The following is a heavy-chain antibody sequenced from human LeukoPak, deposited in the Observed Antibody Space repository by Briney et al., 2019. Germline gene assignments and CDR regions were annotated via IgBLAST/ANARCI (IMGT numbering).Heavy chain of an antibody. V-gene: IGHV3-23*01. CDR3: ANAITARLHYYFDF. Sequence: GGSLRLSCAASGFAFSNYAMSWVRQAPGRGLEWVSVIGGSVAGTYYADSVKGRFTISRDNSDNTLYLQMNSLRADDTAVYYCANAITARLHYYFDFWGQGTLVTVSS. CDR2: IGGSVAGT. D-gene: IGHD6-6*01. CDR1: GFAFSNYA. J-gene: IGHJ4*02.